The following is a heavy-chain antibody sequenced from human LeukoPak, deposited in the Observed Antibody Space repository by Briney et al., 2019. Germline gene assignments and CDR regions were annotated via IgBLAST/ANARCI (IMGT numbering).Heavy chain of an antibody. J-gene: IGHJ6*03. Sequence: GASVKVSCKASGHTFTSYDINWVRQATGQGLEWMGWMNPNSGNTGYAQKFQGRVTITRNTSISTAYMELSSLRSEDTAVYYCARTVGYYYDSSGYPTYYYYYYMDVWGKGTTVTVSS. CDR3: ARTVGYYYDSSGYPTYYYYYYMDV. CDR1: GHTFTSYD. CDR2: MNPNSGNT. V-gene: IGHV1-8*03. D-gene: IGHD3-22*01.